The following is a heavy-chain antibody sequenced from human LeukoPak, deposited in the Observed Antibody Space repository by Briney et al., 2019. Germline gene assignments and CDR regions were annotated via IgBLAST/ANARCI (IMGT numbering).Heavy chain of an antibody. J-gene: IGHJ4*02. Sequence: GGSLRLSCAASGFTFSSFAMSWVRQAPGKGLEWVAVISYDGSNKYYADSVKGRFTISRDNSKNTLYLQMNSLRAEDTAVYYCAKGKRITMIVGFDYWGQGTLVTVSS. D-gene: IGHD3-22*01. V-gene: IGHV3-30*18. CDR3: AKGKRITMIVGFDY. CDR2: ISYDGSNK. CDR1: GFTFSSFA.